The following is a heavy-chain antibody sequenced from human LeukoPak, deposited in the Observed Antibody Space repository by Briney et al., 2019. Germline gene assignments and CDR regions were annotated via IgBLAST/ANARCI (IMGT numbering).Heavy chain of an antibody. Sequence: PGGSLRLSCAASGFPFSTYGMSWVRQAPGKGLEWVSSITNSGSYTYYGDSVKGRFTISRDNSKNTLYLQMNSLRVEDTAVYFCAKAHRGFDDLWTGYDYWGQGTLVTVSS. D-gene: IGHD3/OR15-3a*01. J-gene: IGHJ4*02. CDR3: AKAHRGFDDLWTGYDY. CDR1: GFPFSTYG. CDR2: ITNSGSYT. V-gene: IGHV3-23*01.